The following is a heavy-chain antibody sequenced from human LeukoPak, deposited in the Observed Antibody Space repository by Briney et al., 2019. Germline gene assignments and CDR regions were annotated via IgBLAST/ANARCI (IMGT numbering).Heavy chain of an antibody. CDR2: MNPNSGNT. CDR1: GYTFTSYD. J-gene: IGHJ5*02. Sequence: ASVKVSCKASGYTFTSYDINWVRQATGQGLEWMGWMNPNSGNTGYAQKFQGRVTMTRNTSISTAYMELSSLRSEDTAVYYCARVHPNERGLLWFGDHGYWFDPWGQGTLVTVSS. CDR3: ARVHPNERGLLWFGDHGYWFDP. D-gene: IGHD3-10*01. V-gene: IGHV1-8*01.